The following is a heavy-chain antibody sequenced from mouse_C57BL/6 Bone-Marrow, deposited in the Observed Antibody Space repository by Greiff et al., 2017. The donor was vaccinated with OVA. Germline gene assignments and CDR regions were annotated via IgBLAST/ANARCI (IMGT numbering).Heavy chain of an antibody. D-gene: IGHD2-4*01. CDR3: AKRGGYDYDGGDYYAMDY. CDR2: ISYDGST. CDR1: GYSITSGYY. V-gene: IGHV3-6*01. Sequence: EVQLVESGPGLVKPSQSLSLTCSVTGYSITSGYYWNWIRQFPGNKLEWMGYISYDGSTNYNPSLKNRISITRATSKNQFFLKLNSVTTEDTATYYCAKRGGYDYDGGDYYAMDYWGQGTSVTVSS. J-gene: IGHJ4*01.